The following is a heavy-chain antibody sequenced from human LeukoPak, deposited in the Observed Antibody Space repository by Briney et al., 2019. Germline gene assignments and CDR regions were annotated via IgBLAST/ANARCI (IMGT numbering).Heavy chain of an antibody. CDR1: GGTFSSYA. V-gene: IGHV1-69*13. J-gene: IGHJ6*03. Sequence: GASVKVSCKASGGTFSSYAISWVRQAPGQGLEWMGGIIPIFGTANYARKFQGRVTITADESTSTAYMELSSLRSEDTAVYYCARGPSITMVRGGQWYYYMDVWGKGTTVTISS. CDR3: ARGPSITMVRGGQWYYYMDV. D-gene: IGHD3-10*01. CDR2: IIPIFGTA.